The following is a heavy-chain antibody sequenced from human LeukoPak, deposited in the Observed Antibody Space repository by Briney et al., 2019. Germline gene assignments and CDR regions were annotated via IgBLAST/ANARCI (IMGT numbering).Heavy chain of an antibody. CDR3: ARPLEITGGSSWYVPPEY. D-gene: IGHD6-13*01. V-gene: IGHV3-33*08. Sequence: PGRALRLSCAASGFIFSSYVMHWVRQAPGKGLEWVAVISYDGSDKYYADPVKGRFTISRDNSKNTLYLQMDSLRAEDTAVYYCARPLEITGGSSWYVPPEYWGQGTLVTVSS. J-gene: IGHJ4*02. CDR2: ISYDGSDK. CDR1: GFIFSSYV.